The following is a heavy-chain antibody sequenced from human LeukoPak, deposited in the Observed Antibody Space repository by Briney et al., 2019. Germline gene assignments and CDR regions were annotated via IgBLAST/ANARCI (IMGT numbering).Heavy chain of an antibody. CDR1: GFTLSNYW. J-gene: IGHJ4*02. Sequence: PGGSLRLSCAPSGFTLSNYWMHSARQVPGKGLVWVSQINSDGSATDYADSVKGRFTISRDNAKNALYLQMDSLRVEDTAVYYCARESHNAYRDPTSYYDDSSEVDYWGQGNLVTVSS. CDR2: INSDGSAT. V-gene: IGHV3-74*01. D-gene: IGHD3-22*01. CDR3: ARESHNAYRDPTSYYDDSSEVDY.